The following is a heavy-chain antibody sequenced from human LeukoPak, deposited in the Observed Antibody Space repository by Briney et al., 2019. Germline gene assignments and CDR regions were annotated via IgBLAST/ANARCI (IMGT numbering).Heavy chain of an antibody. CDR3: ASQTSFGESLFFDY. CDR1: GFTFSNYW. Sequence: TGGSLRLSCVASGFTFSNYWMSWVRQAPGKGLEWVANIKQDGSEKYYVDSVKGRFTISRDNAKNSLYLQMNSLRAEDTAVYYCASQTSFGESLFFDYWGQGTLVTVSS. J-gene: IGHJ4*02. V-gene: IGHV3-7*01. D-gene: IGHD3-10*01. CDR2: IKQDGSEK.